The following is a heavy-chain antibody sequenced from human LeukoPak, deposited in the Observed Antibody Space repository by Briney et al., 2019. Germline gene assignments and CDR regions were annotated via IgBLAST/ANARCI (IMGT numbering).Heavy chain of an antibody. CDR2: IYYSGST. CDR1: GGSISSYY. CDR3: ARDFSDGSGSYDHSFWFDP. J-gene: IGHJ5*02. V-gene: IGHV4-59*01. Sequence: SETLSLTCTVSGGSISSYYWSWIRQPPGKGLEWIGYIYYSGSTNYNPSLKSRVTISVDTSKNQFSLKLSSVTAADTAVYYCARDFSDGSGSYDHSFWFDPWGQGTLVTVSS. D-gene: IGHD3-10*01.